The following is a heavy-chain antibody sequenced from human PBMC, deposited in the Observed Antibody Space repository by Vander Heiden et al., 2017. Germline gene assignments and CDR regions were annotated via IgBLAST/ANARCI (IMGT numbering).Heavy chain of an antibody. CDR2: IKQDGSGK. D-gene: IGHD3-16*01. J-gene: IGHJ6*02. CDR1: GFTVSSYW. CDR3: ASDYVWGSYYGMDV. Sequence: EVQLVESGGGLVQPGGSLRLSCAASGFTVSSYWMSWVRQAPGKGLEWVANIKQDGSGKSYVDSVKGRFTISRDNAKNSLYLQMNRLRAEDTAVYYCASDYVWGSYYGMDVWGQGTTVTVSS. V-gene: IGHV3-7*01.